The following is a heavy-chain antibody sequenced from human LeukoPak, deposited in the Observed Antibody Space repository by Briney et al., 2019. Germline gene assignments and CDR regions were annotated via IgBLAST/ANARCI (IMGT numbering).Heavy chain of an antibody. CDR1: GASISGSNYY. D-gene: IGHD2-2*01. V-gene: IGHV4-30-4*01. J-gene: IGHJ6*02. Sequence: SETLSLTCTVSGASISGSNYYWSWIRQPPGKGLEWIGYIYHSGYTYYNPSLNSRLAISVDTSKNQFSLKLTSVTVADTAVYYCARLTQGWVCGSTGCSSDVWGQGTTVTVSS. CDR2: IYHSGYT. CDR3: ARLTQGWVCGSTGCSSDV.